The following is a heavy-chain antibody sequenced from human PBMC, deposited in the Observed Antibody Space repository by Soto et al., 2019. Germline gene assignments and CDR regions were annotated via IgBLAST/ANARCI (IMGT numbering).Heavy chain of an antibody. CDR3: ANLNGVWPPSYYYYGMDV. CDR2: IIPIFGTA. CDR1: GGTFSSYA. D-gene: IGHD2-8*01. V-gene: IGHV1-69*01. Sequence: QVQLVQSGAEVKKPGSSVKVSCKASGGTFSSYAISWVRQAPGQGLEWMGGIIPIFGTANYAQKFQGRVTNTADESTSTDYMELSSLRSEDTGVYYCANLNGVWPPSYYYYGMDVWGQGTTVTVSS. J-gene: IGHJ6*02.